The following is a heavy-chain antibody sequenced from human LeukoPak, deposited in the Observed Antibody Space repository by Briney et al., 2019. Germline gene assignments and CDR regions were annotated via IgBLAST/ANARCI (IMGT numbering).Heavy chain of an antibody. D-gene: IGHD1-26*01. V-gene: IGHV3-74*01. Sequence: PGGSLRLSCAASGFTFSNYWMHWVRQAPGKGLVRVSRINSDGSSIIYADSVKGRFTISRDNAKNTLYLQMNSLRVEDTAVYYCARGGSPPEALGDALDIWGQGTMVTVSS. J-gene: IGHJ3*02. CDR3: ARGGSPPEALGDALDI. CDR1: GFTFSNYW. CDR2: INSDGSSI.